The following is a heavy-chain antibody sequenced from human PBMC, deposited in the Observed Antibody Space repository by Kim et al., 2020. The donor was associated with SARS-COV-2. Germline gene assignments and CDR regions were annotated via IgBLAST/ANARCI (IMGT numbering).Heavy chain of an antibody. CDR3: AKTREVGV. J-gene: IGHJ6*02. Sequence: GGSLRLSCAASGFTFSIYAMSWVRQAPGKGLEWVSTIINSGVSTYYADSVKGRFTISRDNSKNTLYLQMNSLRAEDTAVYYCAKTREVGVWGQGTTVTVSS. CDR1: GFTFSIYA. V-gene: IGHV3-23*01. D-gene: IGHD1-26*01. CDR2: IINSGVST.